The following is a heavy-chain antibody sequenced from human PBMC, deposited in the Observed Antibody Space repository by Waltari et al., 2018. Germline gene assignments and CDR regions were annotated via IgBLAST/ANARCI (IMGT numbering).Heavy chain of an antibody. CDR3: AKDQGSSSWTIELYFDY. V-gene: IGHV3-23*04. D-gene: IGHD6-13*01. Sequence: EVQLVESGGGLVQPGGSLRLSCAASGFTFSSYAMSWVRTAPGKGLEWVSAISGSGGSTYYADSVKGRFTISRDNSKNTLYLQMNSLRAEDTAVYYCAKDQGSSSWTIELYFDYWGQGTLVTVSS. J-gene: IGHJ4*02. CDR2: ISGSGGST. CDR1: GFTFSSYA.